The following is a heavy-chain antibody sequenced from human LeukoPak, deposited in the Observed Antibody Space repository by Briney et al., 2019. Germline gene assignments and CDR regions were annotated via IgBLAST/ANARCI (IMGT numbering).Heavy chain of an antibody. J-gene: IGHJ4*02. CDR2: INWDDDK. D-gene: IGHD4-17*01. CDR3: ARTTYGDYARGTLDY. CDR1: GFSLTTSGMC. V-gene: IGHV2-70*01. Sequence: SGPALVKPTQTLTLTCTFSGFSLTTSGMCVSWIRQPPGKALEWLALINWDDDKYYNTSLKTRLTISKDTSKNQVVLTMTNMDPVDTATYYCARTTYGDYARGTLDYWGQGTLVTVSS.